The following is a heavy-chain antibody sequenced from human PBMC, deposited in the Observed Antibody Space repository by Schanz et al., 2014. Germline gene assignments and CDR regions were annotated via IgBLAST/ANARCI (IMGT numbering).Heavy chain of an antibody. V-gene: IGHV3-30*02. CDR3: AKDQLANYRGSGYNWFDP. Sequence: QVQLVESGGGVVQPGGSLRLSCAASGFTFSSYGMHWVRQAPGKGLEWVTFIRFDGSDKYYADSVKGRFSVSRDNSKNTLYLQMNSLRADDTAVYYCAKDQLANYRGSGYNWFDPWGQETLVTVSS. CDR1: GFTFSSYG. D-gene: IGHD3-10*01. J-gene: IGHJ5*02. CDR2: IRFDGSDK.